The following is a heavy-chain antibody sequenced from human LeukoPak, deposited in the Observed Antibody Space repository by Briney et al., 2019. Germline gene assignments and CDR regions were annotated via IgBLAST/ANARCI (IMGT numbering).Heavy chain of an antibody. CDR2: ISYSGTT. V-gene: IGHV4-39*01. D-gene: IGHD4-23*01. J-gene: IGHJ4*02. Sequence: PSETLSLTCTVSGGATSSSNYYWAWIRQPPGKGLEWMGSISYSGTTHYNPSLKSRVTISIDTSKNQFSLKLSSVSAADTSVYYCARLSNYGGHSGDGYWGQGTLVTVSS. CDR1: GGATSSSNYY. CDR3: ARLSNYGGHSGDGY.